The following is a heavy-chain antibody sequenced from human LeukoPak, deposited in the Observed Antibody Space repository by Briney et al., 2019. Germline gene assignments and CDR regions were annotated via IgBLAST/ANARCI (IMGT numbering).Heavy chain of an antibody. J-gene: IGHJ5*02. D-gene: IGHD3-10*01. V-gene: IGHV1-69*04. Sequence: ASVKVSCKASVGTFSSYAISWVRPAPGQGLEWMGRIIPIFGIATNAQTFQGRVTITADKSTSTAYMELSSLRSEDTAVYYCARDSGYGSEINWFDPWGQGNLVTVSS. CDR1: VGTFSSYA. CDR2: IIPIFGIA. CDR3: ARDSGYGSEINWFDP.